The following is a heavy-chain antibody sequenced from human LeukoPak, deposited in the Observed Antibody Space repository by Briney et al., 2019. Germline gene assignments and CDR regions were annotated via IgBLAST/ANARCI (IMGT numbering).Heavy chain of an antibody. D-gene: IGHD3-3*01. V-gene: IGHV4-59*08. CDR3: ARQDFWSGYLGLCYFDY. Sequence: SETLSLTCTVSGGSISSYYWSWIRQPPGKGLEWIGYIYYSGSTNYNPTLKSRVTISVDTSKNQFSLKLSSVTAADTAVYYWARQDFWSGYLGLCYFDYWGQGTLVTVSS. CDR2: IYYSGST. J-gene: IGHJ4*02. CDR1: GGSISSYY.